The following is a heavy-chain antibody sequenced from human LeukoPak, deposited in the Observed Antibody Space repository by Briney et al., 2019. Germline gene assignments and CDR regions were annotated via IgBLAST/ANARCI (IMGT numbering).Heavy chain of an antibody. CDR1: GFTFSTYS. CDR3: AELGITMIGGV. Sequence: GGSLRLSCAASGFTFSTYSMNWVRQAPGKGLEWISFIISSSRTIYYADSVKGRFTISRDNAKNSLYLQMNSLRAEDTAVYYCAELGITMIGGVWGKGTTVTISS. V-gene: IGHV3-48*04. CDR2: IISSSRTI. D-gene: IGHD3-10*02. J-gene: IGHJ6*04.